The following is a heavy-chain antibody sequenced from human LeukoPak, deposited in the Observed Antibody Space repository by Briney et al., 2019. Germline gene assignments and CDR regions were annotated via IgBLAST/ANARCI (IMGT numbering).Heavy chain of an antibody. V-gene: IGHV3-30*04. CDR3: AKNSGGTCYSHLDY. D-gene: IGHD2-15*01. CDR2: ISYEGSAK. J-gene: IGHJ4*02. CDR1: GFTFSSYA. Sequence: GGSLRLSCAASGFTFSSYALHWVRQAPGKGLDWVALISYEGSAKYYADSVKGRFTISRDNSKNTLYLQMNSLRAEDTAVYYCAKNSGGTCYSHLDYWGQGTLVTVSS.